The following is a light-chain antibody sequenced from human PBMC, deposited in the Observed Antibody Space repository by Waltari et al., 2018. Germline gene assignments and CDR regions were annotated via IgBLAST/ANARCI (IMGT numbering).Light chain of an antibody. V-gene: IGLV3-27*01. CDR2: KDS. CDR3: YSAADNSWV. CDR1: VLAKTY. Sequence: SYELTQPSSVSVSPGQTARIPCSGGVLAKTYARWFQQKPGQAPVLVIYKDSERPSGIPERFSGSSPGTTVTLTISGAQVEDEADYYCYSAADNSWVFGGGTKLTVL. J-gene: IGLJ3*02.